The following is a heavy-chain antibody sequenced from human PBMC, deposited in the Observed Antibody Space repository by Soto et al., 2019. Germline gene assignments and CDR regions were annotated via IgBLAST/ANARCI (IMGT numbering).Heavy chain of an antibody. J-gene: IGHJ3*02. D-gene: IGHD3-10*01. Sequence: SETLSLTCAVYGGSFSGYYWSWIRQPPGKGLEWIGEINHSGGTNYNPSLKSRVTISVDTSKNQFSLKLISVTAADTAVYYCARGGETGLAIWGQGTMVTVSS. CDR2: INHSGGT. CDR3: ARGGETGLAI. V-gene: IGHV4-34*01. CDR1: GGSFSGYY.